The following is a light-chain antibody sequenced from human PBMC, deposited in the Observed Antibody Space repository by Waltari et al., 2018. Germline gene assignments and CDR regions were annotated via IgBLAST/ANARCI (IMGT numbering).Light chain of an antibody. Sequence: SYVLTQPPSASVAPGKTAMITCVADKLGDRTSPWYQQRPGQALVLVVVDDSDRPSGIPERFSGSNSGDTATLTISRVEAGDEADYSCQVWDDSSDHVVFGGGTKLTVL. CDR3: QVWDDSSDHVV. J-gene: IGLJ2*01. CDR2: DDS. CDR1: KLGDRT. V-gene: IGLV3-21*03.